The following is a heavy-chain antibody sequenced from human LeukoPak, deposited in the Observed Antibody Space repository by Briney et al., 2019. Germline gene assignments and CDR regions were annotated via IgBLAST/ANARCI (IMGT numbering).Heavy chain of an antibody. CDR1: GFTFSSFA. J-gene: IGHJ4*02. CDR3: AKASRSSGYYSDC. Sequence: GGSLRLSCAASGFTFSSFAMSWVRQAPGKGLEWVSGICGSGGSTYYADPVKGRFTISRDNPKHTLYLQMNSVRAEDTAVYYCAKASRSSGYYSDCWGQETLLTVSS. CDR2: ICGSGGST. D-gene: IGHD3-22*01. V-gene: IGHV3-23*01.